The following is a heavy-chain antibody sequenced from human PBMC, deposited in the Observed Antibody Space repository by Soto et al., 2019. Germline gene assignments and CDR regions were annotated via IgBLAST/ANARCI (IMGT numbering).Heavy chain of an antibody. CDR2: INAGNGNT. Sequence: SVEVYCMDTGYTFTRFTMHWVRQAPGQRLEWMGWINAGNGNTKYSQKFQGRVTITRDTSASTAYMELSSLRSEDTAVYYCARDGTAAVGTHDYWGQGTLVTVSS. D-gene: IGHD6-13*01. V-gene: IGHV1-3*01. CDR1: GYTFTRFT. J-gene: IGHJ4*02. CDR3: ARDGTAAVGTHDY.